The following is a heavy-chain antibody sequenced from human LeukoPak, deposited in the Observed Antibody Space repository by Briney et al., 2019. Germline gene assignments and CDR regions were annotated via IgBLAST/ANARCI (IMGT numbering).Heavy chain of an antibody. Sequence: GGSLRLSCAASGFTFSDYYMSWVRQAPGKGLEWVSYISSSGSTIYYADSVKGRFTISRDNAKNSLYLQMNSLRAEDTAVYYCASGGIVVVPVAMPNWFDPWGQGTLVTVSS. CDR2: ISSSGSTI. V-gene: IGHV3-11*04. J-gene: IGHJ5*02. D-gene: IGHD2-2*01. CDR1: GFTFSDYY. CDR3: ASGGIVVVPVAMPNWFDP.